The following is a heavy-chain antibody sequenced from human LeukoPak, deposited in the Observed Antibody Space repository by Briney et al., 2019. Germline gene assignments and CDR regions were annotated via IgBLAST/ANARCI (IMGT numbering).Heavy chain of an antibody. D-gene: IGHD3-22*01. CDR3: ASGKYYYDSSGSDY. Sequence: PSETLSLTCTVSGGSISSSSYYWGWIRQPPGKGLEWIGSIYHSGSTYYNPSLKSRVTISVDTSKNQFSLKLSSVTAADTAVYYCASGKYYYDSSGSDYWGQGTLVTVSS. V-gene: IGHV4-39*07. CDR1: GGSISSSSYY. CDR2: IYHSGST. J-gene: IGHJ4*02.